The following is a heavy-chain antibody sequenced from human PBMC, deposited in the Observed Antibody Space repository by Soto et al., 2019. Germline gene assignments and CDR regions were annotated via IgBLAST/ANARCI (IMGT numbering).Heavy chain of an antibody. CDR1: GFTFSDHY. Sequence: PGGSLRLSCAASGFTFSDHYMDWVHQAPGKGLEWVGRTRNKANSYTTEYAASVKGRFTISRDDSKTSLYLQMNSLKTEDTAVYYCATLMYSGTYYADYWGQGALVTVSS. CDR3: ATLMYSGTYYADY. J-gene: IGHJ4*02. V-gene: IGHV3-72*01. D-gene: IGHD1-26*01. CDR2: TRNKANSYTT.